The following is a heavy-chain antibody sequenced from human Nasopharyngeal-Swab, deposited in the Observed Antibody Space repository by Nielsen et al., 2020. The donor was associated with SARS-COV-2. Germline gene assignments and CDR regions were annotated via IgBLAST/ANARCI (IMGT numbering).Heavy chain of an antibody. J-gene: IGHJ3*02. D-gene: IGHD1-26*01. V-gene: IGHV5-51*01. CDR2: IYPGDSDT. CDR3: ARTVYSGSYYQNDAFDI. CDR1: GYSFTSYW. Sequence: GESLKISCKGSGYSFTSYWIGWVRQMPGKGLEWMGIIYPGDSDTRYSPSFQGQVTISADKSISTAYLQWSSLKASDTAMYYCARTVYSGSYYQNDAFDIWGQGTMVTVSS.